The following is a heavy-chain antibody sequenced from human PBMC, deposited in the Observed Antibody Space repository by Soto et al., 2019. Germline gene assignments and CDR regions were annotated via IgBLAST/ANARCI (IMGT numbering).Heavy chain of an antibody. D-gene: IGHD1-26*01. J-gene: IGHJ4*02. CDR2: IYYSGGT. CDR3: ARPSGSYLYYFDY. Sequence: SETLSLTCTVSGGSVSSGSYYWSWIRQPPGKGLEWIGYIYYSGGTYYSPSLKSRVTMSVDTSKNQFSLKLSSVTAADTAVYYCARPSGSYLYYFDYWGQGTLVTVSS. V-gene: IGHV4-39*01. CDR1: GGSVSSGSYY.